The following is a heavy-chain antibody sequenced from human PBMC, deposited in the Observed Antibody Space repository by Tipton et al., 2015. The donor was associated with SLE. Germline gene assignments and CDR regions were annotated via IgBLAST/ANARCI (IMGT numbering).Heavy chain of an antibody. CDR3: SRSLDT. CDR2: IRYDGSNK. V-gene: IGHV3-33*01. CDR1: GFIFTSYG. Sequence: SLRLSCVASGFIFTSYGMHWVRQAPGKGLEWVGLIRYDGSNKFYSDSVKGRFTISRDNSRNTLYLQMNNLRVEDTAVYYCSRSLDTWGRGTMVTVSS. J-gene: IGHJ3*02.